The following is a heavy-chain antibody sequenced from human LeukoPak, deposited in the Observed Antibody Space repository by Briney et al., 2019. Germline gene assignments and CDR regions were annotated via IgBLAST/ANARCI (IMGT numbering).Heavy chain of an antibody. CDR3: AKDKAGGYSYGYLIDY. Sequence: ASVKVSCKASGYTFTSYYMHWVRQAPGQGLEWMGIINPSGGSTSYAQKFQGRVTMTRDTSTSTVYMELSSLRSEDTAVYYCAKDKAGGYSYGYLIDYWGQGTLVTVSS. CDR2: INPSGGST. V-gene: IGHV1-46*01. J-gene: IGHJ4*02. D-gene: IGHD5-18*01. CDR1: GYTFTSYY.